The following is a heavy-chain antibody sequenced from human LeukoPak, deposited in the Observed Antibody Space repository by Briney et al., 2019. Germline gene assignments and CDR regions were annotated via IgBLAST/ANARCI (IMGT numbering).Heavy chain of an antibody. CDR1: GGTFSSYA. J-gene: IGHJ5*02. Sequence: SVKVSCKASGGTFSSYAISWVRQAPGQGLEWMGGIIPIFGTANYAQKFQGRVTITTDESTSTAYMELSSLRSEDTAVYYCARDWVGAAGDWFDPWGQGTLVTVSS. D-gene: IGHD2-15*01. CDR2: IIPIFGTA. V-gene: IGHV1-69*05. CDR3: ARDWVGAAGDWFDP.